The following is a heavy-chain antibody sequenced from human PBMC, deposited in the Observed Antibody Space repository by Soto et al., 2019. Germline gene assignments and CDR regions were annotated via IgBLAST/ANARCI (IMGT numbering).Heavy chain of an antibody. J-gene: IGHJ4*02. CDR1: GFTFDDYT. D-gene: IGHD6-13*01. V-gene: IGHV3-43*01. Sequence: EVQLVESGGVVVQPGGSLRLSCAAYGFTFDDYTMHWVRQAPGKGLEWVSLISWDGGSTYYADSVKGRFTISRDNSKNSLYLQMNSLRTEDTALYYCAKDITGAAAGTLDYWGQGTLVTVSS. CDR2: ISWDGGST. CDR3: AKDITGAAAGTLDY.